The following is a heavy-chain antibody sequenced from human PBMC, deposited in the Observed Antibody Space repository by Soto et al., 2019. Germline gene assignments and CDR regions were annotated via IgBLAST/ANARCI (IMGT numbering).Heavy chain of an antibody. V-gene: IGHV3-23*04. CDR2: ISDSGGTS. J-gene: IGHJ4*02. Sequence: EVQLVDSGGGLVQPGGSLRLSCAASGFIFSNYVMSWVRQAPGKGLEWVSSISDSGGTSYYADSVKGRFTISRDNSKTTLYLQMNSLRAEDTAIYYCAKRPRALLTFDYWGQGTQVTVSS. CDR1: GFIFSNYV. CDR3: AKRPRALLTFDY. D-gene: IGHD1-26*01.